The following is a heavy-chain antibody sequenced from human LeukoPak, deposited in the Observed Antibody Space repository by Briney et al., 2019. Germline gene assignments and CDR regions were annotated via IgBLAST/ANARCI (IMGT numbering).Heavy chain of an antibody. CDR1: GYTFTDYY. V-gene: IGHV1-2*02. CDR3: ARGAVAGTIWFDP. Sequence: ASVKVSCKASGYTFTDYYIHWVRQAPGQGLEWMGWINPNSDYTFYAQKFQGRVTMTRDTSISTAYMELSRLRSDDTAVYYCARGAVAGTIWFDPWGQGTLVTVSS. CDR2: INPNSDYT. D-gene: IGHD6-19*01. J-gene: IGHJ5*02.